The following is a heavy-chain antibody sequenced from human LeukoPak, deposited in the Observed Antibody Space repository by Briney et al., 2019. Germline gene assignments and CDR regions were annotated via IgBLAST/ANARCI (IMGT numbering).Heavy chain of an antibody. V-gene: IGHV4-34*01. CDR2: INHSGST. J-gene: IGHJ4*02. D-gene: IGHD6-19*01. Sequence: PSETLSLTCAVYGGSFSGYYWSWIRQPPGKGLEWIGEINHSGSTNYNPSLKSRVTISVDTSKNQFSLKLSSVTAADTAVYYCASPPVAGTAYWGQGTLVTVSS. CDR3: ASPPVAGTAY. CDR1: GGSFSGYY.